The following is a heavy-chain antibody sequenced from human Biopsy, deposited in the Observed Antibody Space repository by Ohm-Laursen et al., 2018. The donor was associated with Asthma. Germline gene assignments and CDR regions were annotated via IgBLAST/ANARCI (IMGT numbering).Heavy chain of an antibody. D-gene: IGHD3-22*01. V-gene: IGHV3-53*01. CDR3: ARGDSSNWSHYYFDY. J-gene: IGHJ4*02. Sequence: SLRLSCSASGFAVSRDHMFWVRQAPGKGLEWVSAIYSGGTSHTADFVRGRFTISRDYSKNTLYLQMHSLRAEDTAVYYCARGDSSNWSHYYFDYWGQGTLVTVSS. CDR2: IYSGGTS. CDR1: GFAVSRDH.